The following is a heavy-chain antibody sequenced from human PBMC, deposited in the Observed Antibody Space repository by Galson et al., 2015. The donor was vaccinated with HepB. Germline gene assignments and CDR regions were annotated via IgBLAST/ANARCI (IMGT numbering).Heavy chain of an antibody. J-gene: IGHJ3*02. Sequence: SLRLSCAASGFTFSSYGMHWVRQAPGKGLGWVAVISYDGSNKYYADSVKGRFTISRDNSKNALYLQMNSLRAEDTAVYYCASNIVGATKGASDIWGQGTMVTVSS. CDR3: ASNIVGATKGASDI. CDR2: ISYDGSNK. V-gene: IGHV3-30*03. D-gene: IGHD1-26*01. CDR1: GFTFSSYG.